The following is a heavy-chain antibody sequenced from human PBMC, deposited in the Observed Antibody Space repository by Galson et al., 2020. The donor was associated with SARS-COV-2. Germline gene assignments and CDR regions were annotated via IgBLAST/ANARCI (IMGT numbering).Heavy chain of an antibody. D-gene: IGHD6-19*01. CDR3: ARDATLSMGSGWYLQFDP. CDR2: IDGSITT. J-gene: IGHJ5*02. CDR1: GFTVTNNY. V-gene: IGHV3-66*01. Sequence: GGSLRLSCAASGFTVTNNYMSWVRQAPGKGLEWVSLIDGSITTYYTDSVKGRFTISRDNSKNTLYLQMNSLRAEDTAVYYCARDATLSMGSGWYLQFDPWGRGTLVTVSS.